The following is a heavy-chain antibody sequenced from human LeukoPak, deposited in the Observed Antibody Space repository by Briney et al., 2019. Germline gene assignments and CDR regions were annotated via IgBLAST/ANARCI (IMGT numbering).Heavy chain of an antibody. Sequence: GGSLRLSCEASGFTFDDYGMSWVRQLPGKGLEWVSGINKNGDSTDYAGSVKGRFTISRDNAKNSHFLQMNSLRVEDTALYYCARGFRNGPFDCWGQGTLVTVSS. J-gene: IGHJ4*02. CDR1: GFTFDDYG. D-gene: IGHD2-8*01. CDR3: ARGFRNGPFDC. CDR2: INKNGDST. V-gene: IGHV3-20*04.